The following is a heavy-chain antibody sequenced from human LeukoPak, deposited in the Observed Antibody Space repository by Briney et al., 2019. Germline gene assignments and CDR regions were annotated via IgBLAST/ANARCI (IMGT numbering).Heavy chain of an antibody. CDR1: GGSISSGSYY. Sequence: SETLSLTCTASGGSISSGSYYWSWIRQPAGKGLEWIGRIYTSGSTNYNPSLKSRVTISVDTSKNQFSLKLSSVTAADTAVYYWARGIVVVPAASRGDAFDIGGQGTMVTVSS. D-gene: IGHD2-2*01. V-gene: IGHV4-61*02. CDR2: IYTSGST. CDR3: ARGIVVVPAASRGDAFDI. J-gene: IGHJ3*02.